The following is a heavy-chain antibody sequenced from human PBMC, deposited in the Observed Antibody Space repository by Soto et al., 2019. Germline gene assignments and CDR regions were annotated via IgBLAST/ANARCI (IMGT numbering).Heavy chain of an antibody. CDR3: AKDQGCSGGSCYRSLSY. CDR2: ISGSGGST. CDR1: GFTFSSYA. Sequence: GGSLRLSCAASGFTFSSYAMSWVRQAPGKGLEWVSGISGSGGSTDYADSVKGRFTSSRDNFKNTLYLQMNSLRAEDTAVFYCAKDQGCSGGSCYRSLSYWGQGTQVTVSS. V-gene: IGHV3-23*01. D-gene: IGHD2-15*01. J-gene: IGHJ4*02.